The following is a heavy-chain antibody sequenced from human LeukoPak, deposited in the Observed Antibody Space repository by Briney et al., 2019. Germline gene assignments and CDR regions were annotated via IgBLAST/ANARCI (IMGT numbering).Heavy chain of an antibody. CDR1: GGSISNYY. CDR3: ARELGATEVNYGMDV. CDR2: IHFSGRT. Sequence: PSETLSLTCTVSGGSISNYYWSWIRQPPGMGLEWMAYIHFSGRTNYNPSLKSRVTMSVDTSKKQLSLKLTSMTAADTAVYYCARELGATEVNYGMDVWGHGTTVTVSS. V-gene: IGHV4-59*01. D-gene: IGHD1-26*01. J-gene: IGHJ6*02.